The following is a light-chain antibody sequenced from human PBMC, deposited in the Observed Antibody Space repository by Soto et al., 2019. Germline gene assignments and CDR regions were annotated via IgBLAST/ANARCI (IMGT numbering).Light chain of an antibody. Sequence: EIVLTQSPGTLSLSPGERATLSCRASQSFSSYLAWYQQKPGQAPRLLIYDASKRATGIPARFSGSGSGTDFTLTISSLEPEDFAVYYCQQRSNWPPVITFGQGTRLEIK. V-gene: IGKV3-11*01. CDR3: QQRSNWPPVIT. CDR2: DAS. J-gene: IGKJ5*01. CDR1: QSFSSY.